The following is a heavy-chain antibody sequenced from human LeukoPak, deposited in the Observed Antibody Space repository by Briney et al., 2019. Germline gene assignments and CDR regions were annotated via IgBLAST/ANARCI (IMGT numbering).Heavy chain of an antibody. CDR3: ARDFAAGDRSVDY. CDR2: IYYSGST. V-gene: IGHV4-39*07. Sequence: SSETLSLPCTVSGGSISSSSYYWGWIRQPPGKGLEWIGSIYYSGSTYYNPALKSRVTISVDTSKNQCSLKLSSVTAADTAVYYCARDFAAGDRSVDYWGQGTLVTVSS. D-gene: IGHD3-10*01. J-gene: IGHJ4*02. CDR1: GGSISSSSYY.